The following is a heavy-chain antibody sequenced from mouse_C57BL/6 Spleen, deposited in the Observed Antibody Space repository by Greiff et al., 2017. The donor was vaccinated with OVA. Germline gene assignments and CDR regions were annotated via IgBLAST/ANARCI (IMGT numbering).Heavy chain of an antibody. D-gene: IGHD1-1*01. J-gene: IGHJ2*01. CDR1: GYAFSSSW. CDR2: IYPGDGDT. CDR3: ARLDYYGSSNYFDY. V-gene: IGHV1-82*01. Sequence: VQLKQSGPELVKPGASVKISCKASGYAFSSSWMNWVKQRPGKGLEWIGRIYPGDGDTNYNGKFKGKATLTADESSSTAYMQLSSLTSEDSAVYFCARLDYYGSSNYFDYWGQGTTLTVSS.